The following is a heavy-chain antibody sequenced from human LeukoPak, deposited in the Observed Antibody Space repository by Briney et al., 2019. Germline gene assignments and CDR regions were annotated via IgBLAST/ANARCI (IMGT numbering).Heavy chain of an antibody. J-gene: IGHJ5*02. CDR3: ARRYDILARFDP. CDR1: GYSISSGYY. D-gene: IGHD3-9*01. CDR2: INHSGST. Sequence: PSETLSLTCTVSGYSISSGYYWAWIRQPPGKGLEWIGEINHSGSTNYNPSLKSRVTISVDTSKNQFSLKLSSVTAADTAVYYCARRYDILARFDPWGQGTLVTVSS. V-gene: IGHV4-38-2*02.